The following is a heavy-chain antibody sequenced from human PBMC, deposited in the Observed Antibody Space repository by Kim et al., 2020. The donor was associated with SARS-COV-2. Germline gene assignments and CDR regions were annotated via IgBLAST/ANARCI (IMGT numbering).Heavy chain of an antibody. CDR3: ARPVPYYGSGVMGGMDV. Sequence: SETLSLTCTVSGGSISSSSYYWGWIRQPPGKGLEWIGSIYYSGSTYYNPSLKSRVTISVDTSKNQFSLKLSSVTAADTAVYYCARPVPYYGSGVMGGMDVWGQGTTVTVSS. CDR2: IYYSGST. J-gene: IGHJ6*02. V-gene: IGHV4-39*01. D-gene: IGHD3-10*01. CDR1: GGSISSSSYY.